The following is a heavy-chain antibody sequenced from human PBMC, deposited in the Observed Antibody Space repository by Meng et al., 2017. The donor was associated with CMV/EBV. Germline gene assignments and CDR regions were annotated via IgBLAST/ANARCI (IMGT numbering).Heavy chain of an antibody. V-gene: IGHV1-2*02. J-gene: IGHJ4*02. CDR2: INPKSGGT. CDR3: ARGFSVGVVIKTFDY. D-gene: IGHD3-3*01. Sequence: ASVKVSCKASGYTFTGYYMHWVRQAPGQGLEWMGWINPKSGGTNYAQKFQGRVTMTRDTAIGTAYMELSRLRSDDTAVYYCARGFSVGVVIKTFDYWGQGTLVTVSS. CDR1: GYTFTGYY.